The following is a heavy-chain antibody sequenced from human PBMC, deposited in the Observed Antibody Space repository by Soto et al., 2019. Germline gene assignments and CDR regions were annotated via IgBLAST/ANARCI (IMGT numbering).Heavy chain of an antibody. Sequence: SETLSLTCTVSGGSMGSYFYNWIRQPAGKGLEWIGRIHTIGNTNYNPSLKSRITISLDTSKSQLSLKLTSVTAADTAIYYCARSSYGGIPPAYYGMDVWGQGTTVTVSS. CDR2: IHTIGNT. D-gene: IGHD4-17*01. J-gene: IGHJ6*02. V-gene: IGHV4-4*07. CDR1: GGSMGSYF. CDR3: ARSSYGGIPPAYYGMDV.